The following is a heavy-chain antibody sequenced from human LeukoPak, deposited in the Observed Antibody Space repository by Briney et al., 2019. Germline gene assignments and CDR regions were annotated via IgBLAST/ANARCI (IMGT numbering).Heavy chain of an antibody. CDR1: GFTFSSYA. CDR2: ISYDGSNK. D-gene: IGHD6-19*01. CDR3: VRSIRHYNSGWYAFDL. Sequence: PGGSLRLSCAASGFTFSSYAMHWVRQAPGKGLEWVAVISYDGSNKYYADSVKGRFTISRDNSKNTLYLQMNSLRAEDTAVYYCVRSIRHYNSGWYAFDLWGQGTLVTVSS. V-gene: IGHV3-30-3*01. J-gene: IGHJ4*02.